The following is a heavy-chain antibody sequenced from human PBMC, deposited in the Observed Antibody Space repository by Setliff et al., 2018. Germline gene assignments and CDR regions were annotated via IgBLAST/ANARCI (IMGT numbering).Heavy chain of an antibody. CDR1: GYTFSTYG. V-gene: IGHV1-18*01. Sequence: ASVKVSCKASGYTFSTYGIAWVRQAPGQGLEWMGWISPYNGYIIYAHKFQGRVAMTTDTSTGTADMELRNLRSDDTAVYYCTRDTNIVVVPPHRTAFDIWGQGTMVTVSS. J-gene: IGHJ3*02. CDR3: TRDTNIVVVPPHRTAFDI. D-gene: IGHD2-2*01. CDR2: ISPYNGYI.